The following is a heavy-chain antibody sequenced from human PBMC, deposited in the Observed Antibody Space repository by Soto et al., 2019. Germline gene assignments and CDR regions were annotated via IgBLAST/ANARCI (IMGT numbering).Heavy chain of an antibody. Sequence: GGSLRLSCAASGFTFSSYSMNWVRQAPGKGLEWVSSISSSSSYIYYADSVKGRFTISRDNAKNSLYLQINSLRAEDTAVYYCARDSSSSRDAFDIWGQGTMVTVS. CDR3: ARDSSSSRDAFDI. CDR2: ISSSSSYI. J-gene: IGHJ3*02. D-gene: IGHD6-13*01. V-gene: IGHV3-21*01. CDR1: GFTFSSYS.